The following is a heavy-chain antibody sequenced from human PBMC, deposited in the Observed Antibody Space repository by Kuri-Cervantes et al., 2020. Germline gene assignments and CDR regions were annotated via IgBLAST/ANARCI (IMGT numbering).Heavy chain of an antibody. CDR3: ARTKYQLLQGVWFDP. J-gene: IGHJ5*02. CDR1: GGSISSYY. D-gene: IGHD2-2*01. V-gene: IGHV4-59*13. Sequence: GSLRLSCTVSGGSISSYYWSWIRQPPGKGLEWIGYIYYSGSTNYNPSLKSRVTISVDTSKNQFSLKLSSVTAADTAVYYCARTKYQLLQGVWFDPWGQGTLVPSPQ. CDR2: IYYSGST.